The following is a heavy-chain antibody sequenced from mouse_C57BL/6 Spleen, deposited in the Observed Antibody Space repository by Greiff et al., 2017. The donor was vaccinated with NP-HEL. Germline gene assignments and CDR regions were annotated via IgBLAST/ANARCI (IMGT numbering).Heavy chain of an antibody. CDR1: GYTFTSYW. J-gene: IGHJ4*01. CDR2: INPSNGGT. Sequence: VQLQQSGTELVKPGASVKLSCKASGYTFTSYWMHWVKQRPGQGLEWIGNINPSNGGTNYNEKFKSKATLTVDKSSSTAYMQLNSLTSEDSAVYYCARSRPYYSNPYAMDYWGQGTSVTVSS. CDR3: ARSRPYYSNPYAMDY. D-gene: IGHD2-5*01. V-gene: IGHV1-53*01.